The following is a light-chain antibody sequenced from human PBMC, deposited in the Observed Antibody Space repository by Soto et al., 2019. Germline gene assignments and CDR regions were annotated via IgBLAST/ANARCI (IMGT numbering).Light chain of an antibody. V-gene: IGKV3-20*01. CDR1: QSVSSN. CDR2: DAF. CDR3: QQYDSSLT. Sequence: IVLTQYPATLSLAPGERATLSCRASQSVSSNFAWYQQKPGQAPRLLIYDAFNRATGIPARFSGSGSGTDFTLTITRLEPEDFAVYYCQQYDSSLTFGQGTKVDIK. J-gene: IGKJ1*01.